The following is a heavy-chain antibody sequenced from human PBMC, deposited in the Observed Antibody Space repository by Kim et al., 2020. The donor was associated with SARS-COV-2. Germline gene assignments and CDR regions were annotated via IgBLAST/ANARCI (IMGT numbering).Heavy chain of an antibody. D-gene: IGHD4-4*01. V-gene: IGHV3-21*01. J-gene: IGHJ4*02. Sequence: GDSVRGRFTISRDNDKNSLYLQMNSLRAEDTAVYYCARGPNYSPFDYWGQGTLVTVSS. CDR3: ARGPNYSPFDY.